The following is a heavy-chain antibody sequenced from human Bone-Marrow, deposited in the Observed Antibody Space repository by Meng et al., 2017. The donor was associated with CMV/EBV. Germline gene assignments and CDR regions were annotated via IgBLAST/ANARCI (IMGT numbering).Heavy chain of an antibody. CDR1: GLTFSNFE. CDR3: ARGGVVVVPAAISYYYYGMDV. Sequence: GGSLRLSCAASGLTFSNFEMHWVRQAPGKGLEWVAVISYDGSNKYYADSVKGRFTISRDNSKNTLYLQMNSLRAEDTAVYYCARGGVVVVPAAISYYYYGMDVWGQGTTVTVSS. J-gene: IGHJ6*02. CDR2: ISYDGSNK. D-gene: IGHD2-2*01. V-gene: IGHV3-30*04.